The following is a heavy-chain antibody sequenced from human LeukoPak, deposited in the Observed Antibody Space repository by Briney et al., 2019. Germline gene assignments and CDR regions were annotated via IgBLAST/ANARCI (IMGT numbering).Heavy chain of an antibody. V-gene: IGHV4-39*07. CDR1: GGSISSSSYY. J-gene: IGHJ5*02. Sequence: PSETLSLTCTVSGGSISSSSYYWGWIRQPPGKGLEWIGSIYYSGSTYYNPSLKSRVTISVDTSKNQFSLKLSSVTAADTAVYYCARVLIWFGQLQNWFDPWGPGTLVTVSS. CDR2: IYYSGST. D-gene: IGHD3-10*01. CDR3: ARVLIWFGQLQNWFDP.